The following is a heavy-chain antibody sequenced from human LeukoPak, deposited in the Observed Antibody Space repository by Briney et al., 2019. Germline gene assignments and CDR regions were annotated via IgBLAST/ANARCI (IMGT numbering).Heavy chain of an antibody. CDR3: ATRHPHYGDYVEDY. Sequence: VASVKASCKVSGYTLSELSMQWVRQAPGKGLEWMGGFDPEDGETIYAQKFQDRVTMTEDTSTDTAYMELSSLRSEDTAVYYCATRHPHYGDYVEDYWGQGTVVTVSS. CDR2: FDPEDGET. CDR1: GYTLSELS. V-gene: IGHV1-24*01. D-gene: IGHD4-17*01. J-gene: IGHJ4*02.